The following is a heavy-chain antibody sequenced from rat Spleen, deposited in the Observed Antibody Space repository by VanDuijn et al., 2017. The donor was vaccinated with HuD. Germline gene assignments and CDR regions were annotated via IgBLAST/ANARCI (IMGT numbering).Heavy chain of an antibody. CDR2: ISYDGSST. CDR1: GFIFSDYY. J-gene: IGHJ4*01. CDR3: TKRATNVMDA. D-gene: IGHD1-11*01. V-gene: IGHV5-7*01. Sequence: EVQLVESGGGLVQPGRSLKLSCATSGFIFSDYYMAWVRQAPKKGLEWVATISYDGSSTYYRDSVKGRFTISRDNAKSTLYLQMDSLRSEDTATYYCTKRATNVMDAWGQGASVTVSS.